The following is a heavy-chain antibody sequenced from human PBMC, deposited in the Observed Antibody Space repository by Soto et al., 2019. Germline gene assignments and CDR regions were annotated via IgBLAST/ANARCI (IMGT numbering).Heavy chain of an antibody. CDR3: ARVRGFFTMVRGVIQPDYYYYGMDV. J-gene: IGHJ6*02. D-gene: IGHD3-10*01. CDR2: ISSSSSYI. V-gene: IGHV3-21*01. Sequence: PGGSLRLSCAASGFTFSSYSMNWVRQAPGKGLEWVSSISSSSSYIYYADSVKGRFTISRDNAKNSLYLQMNSLRAEDTAVYYCARVRGFFTMVRGVIQPDYYYYGMDVWGQGTTVTVSS. CDR1: GFTFSSYS.